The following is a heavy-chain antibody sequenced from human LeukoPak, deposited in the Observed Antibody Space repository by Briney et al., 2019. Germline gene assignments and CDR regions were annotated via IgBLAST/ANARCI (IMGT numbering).Heavy chain of an antibody. Sequence: PGGSLRLSCAASGFTFSSYEMNWVRQAPGRGLQWVSYISSSGSTIYYADSVKGRFTISRDNAKNSLYLQMNSLRAEDTAVYYCAVSGFGSSWYGTFDYWGQGPLVTVSS. D-gene: IGHD6-13*01. V-gene: IGHV3-48*03. CDR1: GFTFSSYE. CDR2: ISSSGSTI. J-gene: IGHJ4*02. CDR3: AVSGFGSSWYGTFDY.